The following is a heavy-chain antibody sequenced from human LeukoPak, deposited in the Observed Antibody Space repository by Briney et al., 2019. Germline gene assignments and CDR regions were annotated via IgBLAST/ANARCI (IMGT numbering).Heavy chain of an antibody. CDR1: GFTFNTYN. CDR2: ISSSSSII. D-gene: IGHD2-15*01. CDR3: ARDPRGDYVDY. V-gene: IGHV3-48*04. J-gene: IGHJ4*02. Sequence: GGSLRLSCAASGFTFNTYNMNWVRQAPGKGLEWVSYISSSSSIIYYADSVKGRFTISRDNAKHSLYLQMNSLRAEDTAVYYCARDPRGDYVDYWGQGTPVNVSS.